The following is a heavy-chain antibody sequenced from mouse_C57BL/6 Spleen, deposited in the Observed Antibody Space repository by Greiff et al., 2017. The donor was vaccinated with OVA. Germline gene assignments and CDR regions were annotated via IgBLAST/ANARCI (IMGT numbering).Heavy chain of an antibody. V-gene: IGHV5-9*01. Sequence: EVQVVESGGGLVKPGGSLKLSCAASGFTFSSYTMSWVRQTPEKRLEWVATISGGGGNTYYPDSVKGRFTISRDNAKNTLYMQMSSLRSEDTAFYYCARQSWSRDYFAYWGQGTTLTVSS. CDR2: ISGGGGNT. CDR3: ARQSWSRDYFAY. J-gene: IGHJ2*01. D-gene: IGHD1-1*02. CDR1: GFTFSSYT.